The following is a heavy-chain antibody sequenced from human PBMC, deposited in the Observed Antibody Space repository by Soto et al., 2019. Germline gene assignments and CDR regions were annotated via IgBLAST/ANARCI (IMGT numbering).Heavy chain of an antibody. V-gene: IGHV4-31*03. CDR1: GGSISSGGYY. D-gene: IGHD6-6*01. Sequence: SETLSLTCTVSGGSISSGGYYWSWIRQHPGKGLEWIGYIYYSGSTYYNPSLKSRVTISVDTSKNQFSLKLSSVTAADTAVYYCARDVRRKAARYFDYWGQGTLVTVSS. CDR3: ARDVRRKAARYFDY. J-gene: IGHJ4*02. CDR2: IYYSGST.